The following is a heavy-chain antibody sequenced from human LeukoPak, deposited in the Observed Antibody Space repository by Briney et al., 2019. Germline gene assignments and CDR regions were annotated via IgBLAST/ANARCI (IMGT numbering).Heavy chain of an antibody. CDR2: IYYSGST. CDR1: GYSISSSYY. CDR3: ARSRYFDWLLTNGFDP. D-gene: IGHD3-9*01. V-gene: IGHV4-38-2*01. Sequence: SETLSLTCAVSGYSISSSYYWGWIRQPPGKGLEWIGIIYYSGSTYYHPSLKSRVTISVDTSKNQFSLKLSSVTAADTAVYYCARSRYFDWLLTNGFDPWGQGTLVTVSS. J-gene: IGHJ5*02.